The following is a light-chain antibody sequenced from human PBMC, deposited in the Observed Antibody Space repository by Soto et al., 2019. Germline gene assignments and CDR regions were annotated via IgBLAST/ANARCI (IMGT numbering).Light chain of an antibody. CDR3: QQASAFPLT. Sequence: DIQMTQSPSSVSASVGDGVTITCRASQGISSWLVWYQQKPGRAPKLLIYTASSLQSGVPSRFSGSGSGTDFTLTISSLQPEDSATYYCQQASAFPLTFGGGTKVEIK. CDR1: QGISSW. CDR2: TAS. J-gene: IGKJ4*01. V-gene: IGKV1-12*01.